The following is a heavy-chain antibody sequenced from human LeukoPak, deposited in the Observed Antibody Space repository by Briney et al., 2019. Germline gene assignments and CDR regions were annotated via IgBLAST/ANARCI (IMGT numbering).Heavy chain of an antibody. J-gene: IGHJ5*02. D-gene: IGHD6-13*01. Sequence: PSETLSLTCAVYGGSFSGYYWSWIRQPPGKGLEWIGEINHSGSTNYNPSLKSRVTISVDTSRNQFSLKLSSVTAADTAVYYCARQRWAAAGWFDPWGQGTLVTVSS. CDR3: ARQRWAAAGWFDP. V-gene: IGHV4-34*01. CDR2: INHSGST. CDR1: GGSFSGYY.